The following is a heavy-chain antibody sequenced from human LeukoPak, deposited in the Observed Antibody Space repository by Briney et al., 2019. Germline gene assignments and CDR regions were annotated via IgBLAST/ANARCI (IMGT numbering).Heavy chain of an antibody. CDR3: AASGSYYLNWFGP. CDR1: GFTFSNYA. J-gene: IGHJ5*02. CDR2: ISGSGDRT. Sequence: PGGSLTPSCAASGFTFSNYAMRWLRPAPGQGLEWVSVISGSGDRTYYADAVKGRFTISRDNSKNTLYLQMNSLRAEDTAVYYCAASGSYYLNWFGPWGQGTLVTVSS. V-gene: IGHV3-23*01. D-gene: IGHD3-10*01.